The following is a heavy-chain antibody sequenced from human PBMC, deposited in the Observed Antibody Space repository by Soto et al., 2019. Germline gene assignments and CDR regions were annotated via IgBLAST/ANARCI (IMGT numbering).Heavy chain of an antibody. V-gene: IGHV3-21*01. CDR2: ISSGGSYI. CDR3: ARLGDFFGSRGHFDY. D-gene: IGHD3-10*01. Sequence: GGSLRLSCAASRFTFTNYDMNWVRQAPGKGLEWVSSISSGGSYIYYADSVRGRFTISRDNAKNTLDLQMNNLRADDTAVYYCARLGDFFGSRGHFDYWGQGTLVTVSS. CDR1: RFTFTNYD. J-gene: IGHJ4*02.